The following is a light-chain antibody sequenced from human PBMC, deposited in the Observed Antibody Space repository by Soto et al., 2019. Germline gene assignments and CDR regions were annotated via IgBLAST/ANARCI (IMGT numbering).Light chain of an antibody. Sequence: EIAMTQSPATLSVSPGERATLSCRASQSVSSYLAWYQQKPGQAPRLFIYDASNRETGIPARFSGSGSGTEFTLTISSLEPEDFAVYYCQQRSNWPLTFGGGTKVDIK. CDR2: DAS. V-gene: IGKV3-11*01. CDR1: QSVSSY. CDR3: QQRSNWPLT. J-gene: IGKJ4*01.